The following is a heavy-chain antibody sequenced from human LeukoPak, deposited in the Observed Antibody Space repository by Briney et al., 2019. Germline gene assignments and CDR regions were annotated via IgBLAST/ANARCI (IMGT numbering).Heavy chain of an antibody. D-gene: IGHD6-19*01. CDR3: ARESVRIAVAGTMRYYYYGMDV. Sequence: SETLSLTCTVSGGSISSYYWSWIRQPPGKGLEWIGYIYYSGSTNYNPSLKSRVTISVDTSKNQFSLKLSSVTAADTAVYYCARESVRIAVAGTMRYYYYGMDVWGQGTTVTVSS. CDR1: GGSISSYY. CDR2: IYYSGST. J-gene: IGHJ6*02. V-gene: IGHV4-59*01.